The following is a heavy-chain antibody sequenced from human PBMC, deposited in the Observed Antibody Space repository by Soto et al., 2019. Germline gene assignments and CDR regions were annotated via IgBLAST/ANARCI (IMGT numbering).Heavy chain of an antibody. J-gene: IGHJ6*02. CDR1: DFSISNAW. D-gene: IGHD2-15*01. CDR2: VKRKIDGETT. CDR3: TTGSVEGV. Sequence: EVQLVESGGGLVKPGGSLRLSCAASDFSISNAWMNWVRQAPGKGLEWVGRVKRKIDGETTDYAAPVKGRFTISRDDSNNMLYLQMNRLKADDTAVYYCTTGSVEGVWGQGTTVTVSS. V-gene: IGHV3-15*07.